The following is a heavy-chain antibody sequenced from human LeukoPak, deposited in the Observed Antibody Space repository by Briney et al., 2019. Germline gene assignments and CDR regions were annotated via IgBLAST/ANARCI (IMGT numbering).Heavy chain of an antibody. D-gene: IGHD3-16*02. CDR3: ARVRDDYVWGSYRDAFDI. J-gene: IGHJ3*02. Sequence: SETLSLTCTVSGGSISSSSYYWGWIRQPPGKGLEWIGSIYYSGSTYYNPSLKSRVTMSVDTSKNQFSLKLSSVTAADTAVYYCARVRDDYVWGSYRDAFDIWGQGTMVTVSS. CDR1: GGSISSSSYY. V-gene: IGHV4-39*07. CDR2: IYYSGST.